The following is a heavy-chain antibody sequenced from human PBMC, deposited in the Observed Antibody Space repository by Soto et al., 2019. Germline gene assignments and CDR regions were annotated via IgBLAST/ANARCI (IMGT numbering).Heavy chain of an antibody. CDR2: MQPSSGRT. D-gene: IGHD1-26*01. CDR1: GYTFTSYG. V-gene: IGHV1-8*02. Sequence: ASVKVSCKASGYTFTSYGISWVRQAPGQGLEWMGWMQPSSGRTGYAQKFQGRVTMTRDTSINTAYMELSSLTSDDTAFHYCARGVTAGVDYWGQGTLVTVSS. J-gene: IGHJ4*02. CDR3: ARGVTAGVDY.